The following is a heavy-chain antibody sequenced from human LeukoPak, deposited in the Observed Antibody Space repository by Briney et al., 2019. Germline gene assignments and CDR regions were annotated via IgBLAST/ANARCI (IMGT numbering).Heavy chain of an antibody. CDR3: ARDRGPYYGDYEV. J-gene: IGHJ4*02. V-gene: IGHV1-69*05. CDR1: GGTFSSYA. D-gene: IGHD4-17*01. Sequence: SVKVSCKAAGGTFSSYAISWVRQAPGQGLEWMGGIIPIFGTANYAQKFQGRVAITTDESTSTAYMELSSLRSEDTAVYYCARDRGPYYGDYEVWGQGTLVTVSS. CDR2: IIPIFGTA.